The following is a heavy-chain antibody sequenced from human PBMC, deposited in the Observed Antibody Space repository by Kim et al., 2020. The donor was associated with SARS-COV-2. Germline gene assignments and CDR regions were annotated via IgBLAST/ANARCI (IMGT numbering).Heavy chain of an antibody. J-gene: IGHJ6*02. CDR1: GGSISSYY. D-gene: IGHD3-3*01. CDR2: IYYSGST. V-gene: IGHV4-59*13. Sequence: SETLSLTCTVSGGSISSYYWSWIRQPPGKGLEWIGYIYYSGSTNYNPSLKSRVTISVDTSKNQFSLKLSSVTAADTAVYYCARVRFLEVDVWGQGTTVTVSS. CDR3: ARVRFLEVDV.